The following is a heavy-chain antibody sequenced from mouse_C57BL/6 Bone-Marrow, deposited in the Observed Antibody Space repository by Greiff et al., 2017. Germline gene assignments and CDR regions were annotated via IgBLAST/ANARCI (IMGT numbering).Heavy chain of an antibody. Sequence: QVQLQQPGAELVKPGASVKMSCKASGYTFTSYWITWVKQRPGQGLEWIGDFYPGSGSTNYNEKFKSKATLTVDTSSSTAYMQRSSLTSEDSAVYYCARHYSNYGFAYWGQGTLVTVSA. J-gene: IGHJ3*01. CDR1: GYTFTSYW. D-gene: IGHD2-5*01. CDR2: FYPGSGST. CDR3: ARHYSNYGFAY. V-gene: IGHV1-55*01.